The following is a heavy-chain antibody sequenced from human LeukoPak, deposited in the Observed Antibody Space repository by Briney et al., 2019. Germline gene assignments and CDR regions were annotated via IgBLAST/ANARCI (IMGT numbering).Heavy chain of an antibody. CDR2: IYYSGST. V-gene: IGHV4-59*12. D-gene: IGHD1-26*01. J-gene: IGHJ4*02. CDR3: SRESGAFCPFGY. Sequence: SETLSLTCTVSGDSISDYYWSWIRQPPGKGLEWIGYIYYSGSTNYNPSLKSRVTMSLDESRNQLSLDLTSVTAADTAIYYCSRESGAFCPFGYWGQGTLVIVPP. CDR1: GDSISDYY.